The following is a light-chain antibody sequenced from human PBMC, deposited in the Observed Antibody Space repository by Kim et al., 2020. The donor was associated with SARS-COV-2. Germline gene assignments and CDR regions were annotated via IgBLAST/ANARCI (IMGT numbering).Light chain of an antibody. CDR1: RSNIGSNY. Sequence: ELTQPPSASGTPGQRVIISCSGSRSNIGSNYVYWYQQLPGAAPKLLIYENYQRPSGVPDRFSGSKSGTSASLAISGLRSEDEADYYCAAWDDSLSVHYVFGTGTKVTVL. CDR3: AAWDDSLSVHYV. V-gene: IGLV1-47*01. CDR2: ENY. J-gene: IGLJ1*01.